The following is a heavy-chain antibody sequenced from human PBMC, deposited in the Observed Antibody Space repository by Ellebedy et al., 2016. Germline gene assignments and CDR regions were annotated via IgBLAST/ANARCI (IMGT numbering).Heavy chain of an antibody. V-gene: IGHV1-24*01. CDR2: FDPEDGET. J-gene: IGHJ4*02. CDR3: ATGYFSPMVRGVTYFDY. D-gene: IGHD3-10*01. CDR1: GYTLTELS. Sequence: ASVKVSCKVSGYTLTELSMHWVRQAPGKGLEWMGGFDPEDGETIYAQKFQGRVTMTEDTSTDTAYMELSSLRSEDTAVYYCATGYFSPMVRGVTYFDYWGQGTLVTVSS.